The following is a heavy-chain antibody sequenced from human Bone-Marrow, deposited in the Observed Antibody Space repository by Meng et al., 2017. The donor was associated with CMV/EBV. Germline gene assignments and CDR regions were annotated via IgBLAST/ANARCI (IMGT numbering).Heavy chain of an antibody. D-gene: IGHD5-12*01. Sequence: SVKVSCKASGYTFTGYYMHWVRQAPGQGLEWMGGIIPIFGTANYAQKFQGRVTITTDESTSTAYMELSSLRSEDTAVYYCASPTINDAFDIWGQGTMVTVSS. CDR2: IIPIFGTA. CDR3: ASPTINDAFDI. CDR1: GYTFTGYY. V-gene: IGHV1-69*05. J-gene: IGHJ3*02.